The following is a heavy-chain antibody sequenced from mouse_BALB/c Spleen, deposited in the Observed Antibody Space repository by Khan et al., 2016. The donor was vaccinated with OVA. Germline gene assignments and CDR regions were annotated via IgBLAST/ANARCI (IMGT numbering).Heavy chain of an antibody. CDR3: SCHLTGSFAY. Sequence: EVQGVESGGDLVKPGGSLKLSCAASGFTFSSYSMSWVRQTPDKRLEWVATISSGADYSYYPDSVKGRFTISRDNAKNTLYLQMRSLKSEDTAMYYCSCHLTGSFAYWGQGTLVTVSA. D-gene: IGHD4-1*01. V-gene: IGHV5-6*01. J-gene: IGHJ3*01. CDR1: GFTFSSYS. CDR2: ISSGADYS.